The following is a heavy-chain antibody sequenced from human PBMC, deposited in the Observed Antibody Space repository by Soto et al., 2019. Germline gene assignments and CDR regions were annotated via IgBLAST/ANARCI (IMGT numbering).Heavy chain of an antibody. D-gene: IGHD6-6*01. CDR2: ISGSGKDT. CDR3: ARVHLVAGSAFYCAMDA. V-gene: IGHV3-21*01. CDR1: GYDLTSSR. J-gene: IGHJ6*02. Sequence: PXGSLRLSCFASGYDLTSSRMNWVRQAPGKGLEWVASISGSGKDTFYRHSVKGRFAISRDSAGTSLFLRMDSVKVEDTAVYHCARVHLVAGSAFYCAMDAWGPGTAVTVSS.